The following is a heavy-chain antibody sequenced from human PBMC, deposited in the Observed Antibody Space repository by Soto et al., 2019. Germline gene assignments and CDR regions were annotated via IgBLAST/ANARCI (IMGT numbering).Heavy chain of an antibody. D-gene: IGHD3-16*01. Sequence: LRLSCAASGFKFSNYAMSWVRQAPGKGLEWVSLISATGGGTYYADSVKGRFTISRDNSHNTLYLQVHSLTAEDTAVYYCAKDRRSGGNSAFYFDFWGQGAQVTVSS. V-gene: IGHV3-23*01. CDR2: ISATGGGT. CDR3: AKDRRSGGNSAFYFDF. CDR1: GFKFSNYA. J-gene: IGHJ4*02.